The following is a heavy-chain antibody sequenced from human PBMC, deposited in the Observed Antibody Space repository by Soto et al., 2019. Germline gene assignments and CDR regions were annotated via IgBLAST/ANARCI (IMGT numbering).Heavy chain of an antibody. V-gene: IGHV4-34*01. CDR1: GGSFSGYY. Sequence: QVQLQQWGAGLLKPSETLSLTCAVYGGSFSGYYWSWIRQPPGKGLEWIGEINHSGSTNYNPSLKSRVTISVDTSKNQFSLKLSSVTAADTAVYYCARQSYYYDSSGYYAKHFDYWGQGTLVTVSS. D-gene: IGHD3-22*01. CDR2: INHSGST. CDR3: ARQSYYYDSSGYYAKHFDY. J-gene: IGHJ4*02.